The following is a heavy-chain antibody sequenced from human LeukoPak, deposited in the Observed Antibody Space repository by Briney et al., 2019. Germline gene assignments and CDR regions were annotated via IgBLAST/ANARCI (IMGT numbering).Heavy chain of an antibody. Sequence: PSETLSLTCAVCGGSFSGYYWSWIRQPPGKGLEWIGEINHSGSTNYNPSLKSRVTISVDTSKNQFSLKLSSVTAADTAVYYCARVQSYYDFWSGYRYYFDYWGQGTLVTVSS. CDR3: ARVQSYYDFWSGYRYYFDY. CDR1: GGSFSGYY. V-gene: IGHV4-34*01. CDR2: INHSGST. D-gene: IGHD3-3*01. J-gene: IGHJ4*02.